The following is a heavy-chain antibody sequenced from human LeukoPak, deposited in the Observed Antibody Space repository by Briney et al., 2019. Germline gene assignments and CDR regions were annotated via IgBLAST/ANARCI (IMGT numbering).Heavy chain of an antibody. CDR1: GVSFSGYS. CDR2: INHSRST. J-gene: IGHJ5*02. CDR3: ARVTIAAAAGYNWFEP. D-gene: IGHD6-13*01. V-gene: IGHV4-34*01. Sequence: KSSETPSLTCAVYGVSFSGYSRSWIRQPPGKGLEWVGEINHSRSTNYNPSLKSRVTISVDTSKNQFSLKLSSVTAADTAVYYCARVTIAAAAGYNWFEPWGQGTLVTVSS.